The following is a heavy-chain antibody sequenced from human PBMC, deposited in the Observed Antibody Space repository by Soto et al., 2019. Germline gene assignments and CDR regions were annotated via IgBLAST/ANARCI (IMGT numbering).Heavy chain of an antibody. CDR1: GFSFSTYN. CDR3: ARAIAVGSTSLDY. J-gene: IGHJ4*02. D-gene: IGHD6-19*01. CDR2: ISSRSSTI. V-gene: IGHV3-48*02. Sequence: PGGSLRLSCAASGFSFSTYNMNWVRQAPGRGLEWVSYISSRSSTIYHADSVKGRFTISRDNAKNSLYLQMDSLRDEDTAVYFCARAIAVGSTSLDYWGLGTRVTVPS.